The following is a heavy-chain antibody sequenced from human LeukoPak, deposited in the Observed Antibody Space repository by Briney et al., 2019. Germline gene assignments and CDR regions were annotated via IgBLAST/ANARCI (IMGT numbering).Heavy chain of an antibody. J-gene: IGHJ4*02. V-gene: IGHV4-34*01. CDR3: ARDLITMTPY. CDR1: GGSLRGFY. CDR2: INHSGST. Sequence: SETLSLTCAVYGGSLRGFYWSWISQPPGKGLEWIGEINHSGSTNYNPSLKSRVTISVDTSKNQFSLKLSSVTAADTAVYYCARDLITMTPYWGQGTLATVSS. D-gene: IGHD3-22*01.